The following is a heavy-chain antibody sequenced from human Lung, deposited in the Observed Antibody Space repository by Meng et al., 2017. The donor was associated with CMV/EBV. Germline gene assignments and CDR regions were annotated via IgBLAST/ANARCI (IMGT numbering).Heavy chain of an antibody. Sequence: QWELGQSGAEVKKPGASVKVSCKASGYTFTSYDINWVRQGTGQGLEWMGWMNPNRGTTGYAQKFQGRVTMTRNISKSTAYMDLSSLRSEDTAVYYCATGVADFEYWGQGTLVTVSS. J-gene: IGHJ4*02. CDR3: ATGVADFEY. CDR1: GYTFTSYD. CDR2: MNPNRGTT. D-gene: IGHD6-19*01. V-gene: IGHV1-8*01.